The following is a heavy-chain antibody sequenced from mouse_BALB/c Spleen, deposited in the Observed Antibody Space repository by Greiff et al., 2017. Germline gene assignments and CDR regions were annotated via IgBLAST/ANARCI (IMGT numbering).Heavy chain of an antibody. V-gene: IGHV2-6-7*01. CDR3: ARDRAYYRYDGDYYAMDY. J-gene: IGHJ4*01. CDR2: IWGDGST. Sequence: VKLVESGPGLVAPSQSLSITCTVSGFSLTGYGVNWVRQPPGKGLEWLGMIWGDGSTDYNSALKSRLSISKDNSKSQVFLKMNSLQTDDTARYYCARDRAYYRYDGDYYAMDYWGQGTSVTVSS. D-gene: IGHD2-14*01. CDR1: GFSLTGYG.